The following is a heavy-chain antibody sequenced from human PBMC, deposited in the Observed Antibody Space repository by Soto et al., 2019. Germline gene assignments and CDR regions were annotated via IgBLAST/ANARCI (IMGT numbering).Heavy chain of an antibody. J-gene: IGHJ4*02. D-gene: IGHD3-22*01. CDR3: ERGYDVNSELDY. CDR1: GGTFRGYA. CDR2: ILPTSVTP. Sequence: QVQLVQSGAEVTKPGSSVKVSCQASGGTFRGYAISWVRQAPGQGLEWLGGILPTSVTPNYAQKFQGRVTLTADESTNTAFLELRSLRSADTAVYYCERGYDVNSELDYWGQGTLVTVSS. V-gene: IGHV1-69*01.